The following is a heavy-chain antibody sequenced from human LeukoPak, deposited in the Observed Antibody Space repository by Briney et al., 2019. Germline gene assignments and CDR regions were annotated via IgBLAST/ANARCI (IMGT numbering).Heavy chain of an antibody. Sequence: SETLSLTCTVSGGSISSYYWSWIRQPAGKGPEWIGRIYSSGSTNYNPSLKSRVTMSVDTSENQFSLNLNSVTAADTAVYYCARVIVVVPIGVYHYYAMDVWGQGTTVTVSS. CDR3: ARVIVVVPIGVYHYYAMDV. CDR2: IYSSGST. D-gene: IGHD2-2*01. V-gene: IGHV4-4*07. J-gene: IGHJ6*02. CDR1: GGSISSYY.